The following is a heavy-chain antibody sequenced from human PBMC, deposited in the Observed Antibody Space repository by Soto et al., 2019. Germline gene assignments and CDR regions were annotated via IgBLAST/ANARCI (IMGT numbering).Heavy chain of an antibody. J-gene: IGHJ4*02. CDR3: ARSFGWYAIDH. D-gene: IGHD6-19*01. CDR2: IHHSGST. CDR1: SASIITEQR. V-gene: IGHV4-4*02. Sequence: QMQLQESGPGLVKPSETLSLTCAVSSASIITEQRWTWVRQPPGKGLEWIGEIHHSGSTNNNPSLRSLVTMSVDKSKNPFSLNLNSATAADTAPYYGARSFGWYAIDHWGQGTLVIVSS.